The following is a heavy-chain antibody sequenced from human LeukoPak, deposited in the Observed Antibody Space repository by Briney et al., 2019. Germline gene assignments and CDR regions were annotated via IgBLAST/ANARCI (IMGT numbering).Heavy chain of an antibody. CDR1: GGSISNTNYY. J-gene: IGHJ4*02. Sequence: PSETLSLTCTASGGSISNTNYYWACIRLPPGRGLEWIGSIYYTGTTFDNPSLKSRVTISADTSKNHFSLKLNSVTTADTAVYYCTRGAGWLIDYWGQGILVTVSS. CDR2: IYYTGTT. V-gene: IGHV4-39*07. CDR3: TRGAGWLIDY. D-gene: IGHD3-16*01.